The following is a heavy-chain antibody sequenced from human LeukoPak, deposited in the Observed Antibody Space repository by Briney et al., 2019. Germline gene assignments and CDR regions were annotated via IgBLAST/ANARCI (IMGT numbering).Heavy chain of an antibody. Sequence: GGSLRLSCAASGFTFSNSWMHWVRQAPGKGLVWVSRINSDGKTTTYADSVKGRFTISRDNADNTLYLQMNSLSAEDTALYYCAKDYPPYLGQGTLVTVSS. CDR3: AKDYPPY. CDR2: INSDGKTT. V-gene: IGHV3-74*01. J-gene: IGHJ4*02. CDR1: GFTFSNSW.